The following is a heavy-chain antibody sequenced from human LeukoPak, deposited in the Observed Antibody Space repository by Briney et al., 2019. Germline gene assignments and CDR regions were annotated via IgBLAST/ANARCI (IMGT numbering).Heavy chain of an antibody. V-gene: IGHV3-23*01. J-gene: IGHJ5*01. CDR1: GFTFSSYA. Sequence: GGSLRLSCAASGFTFSSYAMSWVRQAPGKGLEWVSAISGSGGSTYYADSVKGRFTISRDNSKNTLYLQMNSLRAEDTAVYYCAKQPDMLTGYYNASSGHRTPVTLSS. CDR2: ISGSGGST. CDR3: AKQPDMLTGYYNAS. D-gene: IGHD3-9*01.